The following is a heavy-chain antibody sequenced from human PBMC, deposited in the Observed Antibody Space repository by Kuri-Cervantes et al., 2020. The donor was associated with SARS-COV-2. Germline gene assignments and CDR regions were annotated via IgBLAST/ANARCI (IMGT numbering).Heavy chain of an antibody. CDR1: GVTFSHYA. V-gene: IGHV3-23*05. CDR2: IDKSGIAT. Sequence: GGSLRLSCAAPGVTFSHYAMSWVRQAPGEGLEWVSAIDKSGIATIYADSVKGRFTISRDNAKNSLYLQMNSLRAEDTAVYYCASGYSSGRRAFDIWGQGTMVTVSS. CDR3: ASGYSSGRRAFDI. D-gene: IGHD6-19*01. J-gene: IGHJ3*02.